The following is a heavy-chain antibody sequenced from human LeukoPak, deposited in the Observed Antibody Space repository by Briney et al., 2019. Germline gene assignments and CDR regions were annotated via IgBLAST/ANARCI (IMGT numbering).Heavy chain of an antibody. CDR2: IYYSGST. CDR3: ARLGQMYYDILTGYYIPTVFDY. D-gene: IGHD3-9*01. Sequence: SETLSLTCTVSGGSISSYYWSWIRQPPGKGLEWIGYIYYSGSTYYNPSLKSRVTISVDTSKNQFSLKLSSVTAADTAVYYCARLGQMYYDILTGYYIPTVFDYWGQGTLVTVSS. V-gene: IGHV4-59*04. CDR1: GGSISSYY. J-gene: IGHJ4*02.